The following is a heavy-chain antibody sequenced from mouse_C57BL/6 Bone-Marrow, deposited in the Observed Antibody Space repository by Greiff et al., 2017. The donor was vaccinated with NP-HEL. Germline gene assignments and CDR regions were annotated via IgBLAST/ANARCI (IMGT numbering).Heavy chain of an antibody. J-gene: IGHJ3*01. CDR1: GYAFSSSW. CDR3: ASIYYGNYVENSTY. V-gene: IGHV1-82*01. D-gene: IGHD2-1*01. Sequence: QVQLQQSGPELVKPGASVKISCKASGYAFSSSWMNWVKQRPGKGLEWIGRIYPGDGDTNYNGKFKGTATLTADKSSSTAYMQLSSLTSEDSAVYYCASIYYGNYVENSTYWGQGTLVTVSA. CDR2: IYPGDGDT.